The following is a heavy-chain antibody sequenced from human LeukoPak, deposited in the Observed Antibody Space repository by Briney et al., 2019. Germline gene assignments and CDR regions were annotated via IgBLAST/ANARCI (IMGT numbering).Heavy chain of an antibody. CDR3: ARSARVGYNYQSYFDY. CDR2: INPNSGGT. D-gene: IGHD5-24*01. Sequence: ASVKVSCKASGYTFTGYYMHWVRQAPGQGLEWMGRINPNSGGTNYAQKFQGRVTMTRDTSISTAYMELSRLRSDDTAVYYCARSARVGYNYQSYFDYWGQGTLVTVSS. V-gene: IGHV1-2*06. J-gene: IGHJ4*02. CDR1: GYTFTGYY.